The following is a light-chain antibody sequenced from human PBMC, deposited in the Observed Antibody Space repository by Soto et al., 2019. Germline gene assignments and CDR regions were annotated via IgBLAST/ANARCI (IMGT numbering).Light chain of an antibody. Sequence: DIRVTQCPSSLSASVGDRVTIAGRASQGISTYLNRYQQKPGKAPKLLIFDASYLETGVPSRFSGSGSGTDFTFTISSLQPEDIATYYCQQYDHLPITFGQGTRLEIK. CDR2: DAS. CDR3: QQYDHLPIT. CDR1: QGISTY. V-gene: IGKV1-33*01. J-gene: IGKJ5*01.